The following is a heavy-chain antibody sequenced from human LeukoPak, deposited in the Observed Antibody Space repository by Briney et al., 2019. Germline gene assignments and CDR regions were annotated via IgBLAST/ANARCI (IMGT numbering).Heavy chain of an antibody. CDR1: GGTFSSYA. V-gene: IGHV1-18*01. Sequence: SVKVSCKASGGTFSSYAISWVRQAPGQGLEWLGWISAYNGNTNYAQKLQGRVTMTTDTSTSTAYMELRSLRSDDTAVYYCARVPKPRYYDFWSGYNHWGQGTLVTVSS. J-gene: IGHJ5*02. CDR3: ARVPKPRYYDFWSGYNH. D-gene: IGHD3-3*01. CDR2: ISAYNGNT.